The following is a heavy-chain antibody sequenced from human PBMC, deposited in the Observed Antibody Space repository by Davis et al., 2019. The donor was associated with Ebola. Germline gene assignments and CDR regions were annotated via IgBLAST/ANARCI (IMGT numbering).Heavy chain of an antibody. D-gene: IGHD4-17*01. Sequence: GESLKIPCAASGFTFSSYSMNWVRQAPGKGLEWVSYISSSSSTIYYADSVKGRFTISRDNAKNSLYLQMNSLKTEDTAVYYCTSTTVTDDYWGQGTLVTVSS. CDR2: ISSSSSTI. CDR3: TSTTVTDDY. CDR1: GFTFSSYS. J-gene: IGHJ4*02. V-gene: IGHV3-48*01.